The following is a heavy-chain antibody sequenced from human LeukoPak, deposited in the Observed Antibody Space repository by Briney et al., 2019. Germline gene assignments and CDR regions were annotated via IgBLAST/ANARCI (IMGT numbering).Heavy chain of an antibody. V-gene: IGHV3-23*01. D-gene: IGHD6-13*01. CDR2: VSGSGTST. Sequence: GGSLRLSCAASEFTFSNYAMSWVRQAPGKGLEWVSTVSGSGTSTYYADSVKGRFTISRDNSKNTLYLQMDSLRAEDTAVYYCAKAPRGGGSSWLDYWGQGTLVTVSS. J-gene: IGHJ4*02. CDR3: AKAPRGGGSSWLDY. CDR1: EFTFSNYA.